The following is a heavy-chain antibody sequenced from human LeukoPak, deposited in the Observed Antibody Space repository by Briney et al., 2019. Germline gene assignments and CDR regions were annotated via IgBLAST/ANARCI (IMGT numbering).Heavy chain of an antibody. Sequence: GGSLRLSCATSGFTFSDYNMNWVRQVPGKGLESVSYMSRSGNIIYYADAVKGRFTISRDNAKNSLYLQMNSLRVEDTGVYYCARDVYYGSGSPRLDYWGQGTLVTVSS. V-gene: IGHV3-48*01. CDR1: GFTFSDYN. D-gene: IGHD3-10*01. J-gene: IGHJ4*02. CDR3: ARDVYYGSGSPRLDY. CDR2: MSRSGNII.